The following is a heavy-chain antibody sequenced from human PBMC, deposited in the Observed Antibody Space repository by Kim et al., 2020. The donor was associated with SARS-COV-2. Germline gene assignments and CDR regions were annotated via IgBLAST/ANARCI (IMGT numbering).Heavy chain of an antibody. V-gene: IGHV3-7*01. D-gene: IGHD6-13*01. J-gene: IGHJ4*02. Sequence: GGSLRLSCAASGFTFSSHWMSWVRQAPGKGLEWVANIKQDGSEKYYVDSVKGRFTISRDNAKNSLYLQMNSLRAEDTAVYYCARDRAAYFDYWGQGTLVT. CDR1: GFTFSSHW. CDR3: ARDRAAYFDY. CDR2: IKQDGSEK.